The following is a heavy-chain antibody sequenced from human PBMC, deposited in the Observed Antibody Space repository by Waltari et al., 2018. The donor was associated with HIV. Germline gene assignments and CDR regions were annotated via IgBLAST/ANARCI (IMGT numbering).Heavy chain of an antibody. V-gene: IGHV4-34*01. J-gene: IGHJ4*02. D-gene: IGHD3-10*01. Sequence: QVQLQLWGAGLLKSSQVLSLTCAVYGASFTNSAWTWLRPSPGKGLEWLGEVGAGRIVNVIPSLRRRLTLSTDASKNQFSLTLTSVIAADTAIYFCTRGLQMTSYASGNWLWEEMLSKDFFDLWGLGTRVVVSS. CDR3: TRGLQMTSYASGNWLWEEMLSKDFFDL. CDR2: VGAGRIV. CDR1: GASFTNSA.